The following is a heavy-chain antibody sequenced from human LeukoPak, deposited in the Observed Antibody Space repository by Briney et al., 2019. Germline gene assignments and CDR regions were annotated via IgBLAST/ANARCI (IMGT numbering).Heavy chain of an antibody. V-gene: IGHV4-31*03. Sequence: SQTLSLTCTVSGGSISSGGYYWSGIRQHPGKGLEWVGYIYYSGSTYYNPSLKSRVTISVDTSKNQFSLKLSSLTAADTAVYYCARHYGDYGPAPHYYYYYMDVWGKGTTVTVSS. CDR2: IYYSGST. CDR1: GGSISSGGYY. J-gene: IGHJ6*03. D-gene: IGHD4-17*01. CDR3: ARHYGDYGPAPHYYYYYMDV.